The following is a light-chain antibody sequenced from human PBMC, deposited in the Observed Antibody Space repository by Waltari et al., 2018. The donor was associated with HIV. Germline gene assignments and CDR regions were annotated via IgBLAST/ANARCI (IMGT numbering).Light chain of an antibody. CDR3: SSRDTTTNQVI. CDR2: VEK. J-gene: IGLJ2*01. Sequence: SSELTQDPVVSVALGQTVRITCQGDSLKSSYATWYQQKPGQAPKLVLSVEKSRPSGIPDRFSGSSSGNTASLTIAGAQAGDEGDYYCSSRDTTTNQVIFGGGTRVTVL. CDR1: SLKSSY. V-gene: IGLV3-19*01.